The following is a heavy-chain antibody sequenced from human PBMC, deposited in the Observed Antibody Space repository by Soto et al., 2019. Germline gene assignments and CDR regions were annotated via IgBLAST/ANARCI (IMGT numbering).Heavy chain of an antibody. D-gene: IGHD1-26*01. V-gene: IGHV1-69*01. CDR1: GGTFSRYG. CDR3: ARTYYQWEALHYFEF. CDR2: IIPIFGTT. J-gene: IGHJ4*02. Sequence: QVQLVQSGAEVKKPGSSVKVSCTASGGTFSRYGFTWVRQAPGQGFQWMGGIIPIFGTTHYEQNFQGRLSITADESTSTVYMELSSLRSDDTAIYFCARTYYQWEALHYFEFWGQGTLVTVSS.